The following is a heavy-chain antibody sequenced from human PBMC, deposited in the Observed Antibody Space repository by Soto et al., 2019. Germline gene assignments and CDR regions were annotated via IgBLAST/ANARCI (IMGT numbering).Heavy chain of an antibody. V-gene: IGHV3-30-3*01. D-gene: IGHD4-4*01. CDR2: ISYDGSNK. Sequence: GGSLRLSCAASGFTFSSYAMHWVRQAPGKGLEWVAVISYDGSNKYYADSVKGRFTISRDNSKNTLYLQMNSLRAEDTAVYYCAKVPTASVYSNYYYGMDVWGQGTTVTVSS. CDR3: AKVPTASVYSNYYYGMDV. J-gene: IGHJ6*02. CDR1: GFTFSSYA.